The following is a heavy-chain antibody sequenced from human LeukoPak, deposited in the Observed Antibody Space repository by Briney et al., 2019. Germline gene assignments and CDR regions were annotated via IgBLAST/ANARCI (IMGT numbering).Heavy chain of an antibody. CDR3: ARVSPPGYYYGSGSYFRDVNFDY. D-gene: IGHD3-10*01. V-gene: IGHV1-2*02. CDR2: INPNSGGT. Sequence: ASVKVSCKASGYTFTGYYMHWVRQAPGQGLEWMGWINPNSGGTNYAQKFQGRVTMTRDTSISTAYMELSGLRSDDTAVYYCARVSPPGYYYGSGSYFRDVNFDYWGQGTLVTVSS. CDR1: GYTFTGYY. J-gene: IGHJ4*02.